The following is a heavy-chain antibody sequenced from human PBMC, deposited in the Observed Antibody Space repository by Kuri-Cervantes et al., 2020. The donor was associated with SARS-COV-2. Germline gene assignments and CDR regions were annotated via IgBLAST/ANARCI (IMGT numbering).Heavy chain of an antibody. V-gene: IGHV1-69*06. CDR2: VIPMFGTT. D-gene: IGHD1-26*01. CDR1: GGTFSTHA. Sequence: SVKVSCKASGGTFSTHAINWVRQAPGQGLEWMGTVIPMFGTTHHAQRFQGRLTMTADTSTSIAYMTLSSLRSDDAAVYYCARDRGVEARWEGDYYHVMDVWGPGTTVTVSS. J-gene: IGHJ6*02. CDR3: ARDRGVEARWEGDYYHVMDV.